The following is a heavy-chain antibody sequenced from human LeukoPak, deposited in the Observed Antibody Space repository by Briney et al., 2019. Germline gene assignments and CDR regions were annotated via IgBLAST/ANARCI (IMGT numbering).Heavy chain of an antibody. CDR2: ISGRGDNT. Sequence: PGGSLRLSCAVSGFTFSSYAMTWVRQAPGKGLEWVSAISGRGDNTYYADSVTGRFTISRDNSKSVLYLQMSSLRAEDTAVYYCAKGNVAYCSATSCHGYYHYYYMDVWGKGTTVTVSS. D-gene: IGHD2-2*01. CDR3: AKGNVAYCSATSCHGYYHYYYMDV. V-gene: IGHV3-23*01. CDR1: GFTFSSYA. J-gene: IGHJ6*03.